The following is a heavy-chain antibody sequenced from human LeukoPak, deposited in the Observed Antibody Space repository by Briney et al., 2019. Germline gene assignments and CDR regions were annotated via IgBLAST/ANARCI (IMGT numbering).Heavy chain of an antibody. CDR2: ISFDESNK. Sequence: GGSLRLSCAASGFKFRSYGMHWVRQAPGKGLEWVALISFDESNKYYLDSVKGRFTISRDNSKNTLYLQMNSLRAEDTAVYYCAKDLGTTIDAFDIWGQGTMVTVSS. CDR1: GFKFRSYG. D-gene: IGHD4-17*01. V-gene: IGHV3-30*18. J-gene: IGHJ3*02. CDR3: AKDLGTTIDAFDI.